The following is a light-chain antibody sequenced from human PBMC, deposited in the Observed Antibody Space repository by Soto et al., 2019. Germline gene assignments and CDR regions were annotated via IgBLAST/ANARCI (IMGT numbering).Light chain of an antibody. J-gene: IGKJ4*01. CDR1: QSVSRY. Sequence: EIVLPQSPATLSLSPGERATLSCRASQSVSRYLAWYQQKPGQAPRLLIYDASNRATGIPARFSGSGSGTEFTLTISSLEPEDFAVYYCQQRSNWPPLTFGGGTKVEIK. V-gene: IGKV3-11*01. CDR2: DAS. CDR3: QQRSNWPPLT.